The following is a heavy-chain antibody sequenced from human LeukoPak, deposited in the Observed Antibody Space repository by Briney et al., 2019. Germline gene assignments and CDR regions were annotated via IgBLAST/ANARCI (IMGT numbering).Heavy chain of an antibody. D-gene: IGHD5-18*01. CDR3: AKDHSGYSYGYSNYFDY. J-gene: IGHJ4*02. CDR2: VHFDGSNK. V-gene: IGHV3-30*02. Sequence: GGSLRLSCAASGFTFSSYGMHWVRQAPGKGLEWVAFVHFDGSNKYYEDSVKGRFTISRDNSKNTLYLQMNSLRAEDTAVYYCAKDHSGYSYGYSNYFDYWGQGTLVTVSS. CDR1: GFTFSSYG.